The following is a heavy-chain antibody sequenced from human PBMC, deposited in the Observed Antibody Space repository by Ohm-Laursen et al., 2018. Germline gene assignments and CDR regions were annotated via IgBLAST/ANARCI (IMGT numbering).Heavy chain of an antibody. CDR3: ARGSWVRFLEWLSRNYYGMDV. CDR1: GFTFSSYE. D-gene: IGHD3-3*01. CDR2: ISSSGSTI. V-gene: IGHV3-48*03. Sequence: SLRLSCAASGFTFSSYEMNWVRQAPGKGLEWVSYISSSGSTIHYADSVKGRFTISRDNAKNSLYLQMNSLRAEDTAVYYCARGSWVRFLEWLSRNYYGMDVWGQGTTVTVSS. J-gene: IGHJ6*02.